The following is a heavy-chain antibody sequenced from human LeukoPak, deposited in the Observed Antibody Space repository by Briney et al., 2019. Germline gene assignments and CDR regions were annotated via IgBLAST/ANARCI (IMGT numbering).Heavy chain of an antibody. CDR3: ARDRLAVRGNNWFDP. CDR2: ISAYNGNT. V-gene: IGHV1-18*01. CDR1: GYTFTTYV. Sequence: ASVKVSCKASGYTFTTYVISWVRQAPGQGLEWMGWISAYNGNTNYAQKFQGRVTMTRDTSISTAYMELSRLRSDDTAVYYCARDRLAVRGNNWFDPWGQGTLVTVSS. J-gene: IGHJ5*02. D-gene: IGHD6-19*01.